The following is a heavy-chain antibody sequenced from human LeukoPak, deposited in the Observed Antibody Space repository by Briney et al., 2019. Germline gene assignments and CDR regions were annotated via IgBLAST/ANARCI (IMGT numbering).Heavy chain of an antibody. Sequence: GGSLRLSCAASGFTFDDYGMSWVRQAPGKGLEWVSGISGSGGSTYYADSVKGRFTISRYNSKNTLYLQMNSLRAEDTAVYYCAKDRTTYYYDSSGLLLGYWGQGTLVTVSS. CDR1: GFTFDDYG. CDR2: ISGSGGST. CDR3: AKDRTTYYYDSSGLLLGY. J-gene: IGHJ4*02. D-gene: IGHD3-22*01. V-gene: IGHV3-23*01.